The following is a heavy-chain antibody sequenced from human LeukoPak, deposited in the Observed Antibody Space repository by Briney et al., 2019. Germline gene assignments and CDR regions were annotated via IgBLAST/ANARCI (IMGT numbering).Heavy chain of an antibody. CDR3: LGYCSTASCLSDV. CDR2: IQTSGST. D-gene: IGHD2-2*01. Sequence: SQTLSLTCTVSGGSISSGGYYWSWIRQPAGKGLEWIVRIQTSGSTNYNPSLRSRVTISVHTPKNQFSLRVSSVTAADTAVYYCLGYCSTASCLSDVWGQGSTVTVSS. V-gene: IGHV4-61*02. J-gene: IGHJ6*02. CDR1: GGSISSGGYY.